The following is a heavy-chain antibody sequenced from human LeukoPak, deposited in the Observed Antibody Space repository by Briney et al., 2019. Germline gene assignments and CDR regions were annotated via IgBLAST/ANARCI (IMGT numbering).Heavy chain of an antibody. CDR3: ARAQTMVAYPFLY. CDR1: GFTFSSYW. J-gene: IGHJ4*02. D-gene: IGHD4/OR15-4a*01. CDR2: IKQDGSEK. V-gene: IGHV3-7*03. Sequence: GGSLRLSCAASGFTFSSYWMSWVRQAPGKGLEWVANIKQDGSEKYYVDSVKGRFTISRDNAENSLYLQMNSLRVEDTAVYYCARAQTMVAYPFLYWGQGTLVTVSS.